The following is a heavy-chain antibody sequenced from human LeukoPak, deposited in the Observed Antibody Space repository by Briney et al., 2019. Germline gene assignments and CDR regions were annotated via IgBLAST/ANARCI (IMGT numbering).Heavy chain of an antibody. D-gene: IGHD3-3*01. J-gene: IGHJ4*02. CDR3: ARTIFGVVITLFDY. V-gene: IGHV4-39*07. CDR2: IYYSGST. Sequence: SETLSLTCTVSGGSISSSSYYWGWIRQPPGKGLEWIGSIYYSGSTYNNPSLKSRVTISVDTSKNQFSLKLSSVTAADTAVYYCARTIFGVVITLFDYWGQGTLVTVSS. CDR1: GGSISSSSYY.